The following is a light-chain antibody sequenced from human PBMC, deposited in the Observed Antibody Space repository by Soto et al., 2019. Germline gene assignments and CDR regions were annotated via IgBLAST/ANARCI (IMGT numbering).Light chain of an antibody. V-gene: IGKV2-28*01. Sequence: DLVMTQSPLSLPVTPGEPASISCRSSQSLLHSNGYNYLDWYLQKPGQSPQLLIYLGSNRASGVPDRFSCSGSGTEFTLKISRVEAEDVGVYYCMQALQTPRTFGQGTKVEIK. CDR1: QSLLHSNGYNY. CDR2: LGS. CDR3: MQALQTPRT. J-gene: IGKJ1*01.